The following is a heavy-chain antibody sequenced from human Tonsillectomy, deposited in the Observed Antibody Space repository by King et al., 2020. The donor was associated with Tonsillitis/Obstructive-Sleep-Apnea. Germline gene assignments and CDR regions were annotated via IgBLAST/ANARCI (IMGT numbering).Heavy chain of an antibody. CDR1: GGSVSSGSYY. V-gene: IGHV4-61*01. J-gene: IGHJ6*03. Sequence: QLQESGPGLVKPSETLSLTCTVSGGSVSSGSYYWSWILQPPGKGLEWIGYIYYSGSTNYNPSLKSRVTISVDTSKNQFPLKLSSVTAADTAVYYCARTIFGVVINEAYYYYYYMDVWGKGTTVTVSS. CDR2: IYYSGST. CDR3: ARTIFGVVINEAYYYYYYMDV. D-gene: IGHD3-3*01.